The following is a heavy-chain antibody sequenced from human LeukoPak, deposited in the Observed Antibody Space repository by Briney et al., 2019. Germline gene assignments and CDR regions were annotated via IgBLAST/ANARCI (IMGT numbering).Heavy chain of an antibody. J-gene: IGHJ6*03. D-gene: IGHD1-14*01. V-gene: IGHV3-30*04. CDR2: ISYDGGKE. Sequence: GGSLRLSCAASGLTFTSYTMHWVRQAPGKGLEWVSTISYDGGKEYYADSVKGRFSISTDSSKNTLFLQMNSLKTEDTAVYYCTTRPYYYYMDVWGKGTTVTVSS. CDR1: GLTFTSYT. CDR3: TTRPYYYYMDV.